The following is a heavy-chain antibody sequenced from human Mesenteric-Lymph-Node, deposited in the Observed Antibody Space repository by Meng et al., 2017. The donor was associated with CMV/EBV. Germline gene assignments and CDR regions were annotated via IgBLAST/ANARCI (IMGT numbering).Heavy chain of an antibody. Sequence: SETLSLTCFVSGHSMSNGYYWGWIRQPPGKGLEWIGSIYYSGSTYYNPSLKSRVTISVDTSKNQFSLKLSSVTAADTAVYYCARDGCSSTSCPIDYWGQGTLVTVSS. CDR3: ARDGCSSTSCPIDY. J-gene: IGHJ4*02. CDR1: GHSMSNGYY. V-gene: IGHV4-38-2*02. CDR2: IYYSGST. D-gene: IGHD2-2*01.